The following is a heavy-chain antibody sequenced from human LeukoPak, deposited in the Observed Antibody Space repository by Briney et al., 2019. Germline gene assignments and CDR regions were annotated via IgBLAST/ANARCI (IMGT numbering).Heavy chain of an antibody. J-gene: IGHJ6*02. Sequence: ASVTVSCTASGYTFTGYYVHWVRQAPGQGPEWMGWINSNSGDTNYAQNFQGRVTMTRDASISTAYMEVSRLRSDDTAVYYCGRDKWFGSRFDYFGLDVWGQGTTVTVSS. D-gene: IGHD3-10*01. CDR1: GYTFTGYY. CDR3: GRDKWFGSRFDYFGLDV. V-gene: IGHV1-2*02. CDR2: INSNSGDT.